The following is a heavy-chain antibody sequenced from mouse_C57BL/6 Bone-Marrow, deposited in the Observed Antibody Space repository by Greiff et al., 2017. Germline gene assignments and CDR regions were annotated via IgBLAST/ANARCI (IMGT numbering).Heavy chain of an antibody. CDR3: ARDYYGHQAWFAY. Sequence: EVQLVESGPGLVKPSQSLSLTCSVTGYSITSGYYWNWIRQFPGNKREWMGYISYDGSNNYNPSLKNRISITRDTSKNQFFLKLNSVTTEDTATYYCARDYYGHQAWFAYWGQGTLVTVSA. CDR1: GYSITSGYY. D-gene: IGHD2-1*01. CDR2: ISYDGSN. V-gene: IGHV3-6*01. J-gene: IGHJ3*01.